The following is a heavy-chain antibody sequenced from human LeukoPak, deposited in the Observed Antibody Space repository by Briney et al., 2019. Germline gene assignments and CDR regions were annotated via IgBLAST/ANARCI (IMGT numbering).Heavy chain of an antibody. CDR2: IYYSGST. V-gene: IGHV4-28*03. J-gene: IGHJ3*02. D-gene: IGHD1-26*01. CDR3: ARVLSYRPYDAFDI. Sequence: SETLPLTCAVSGYSISSSNWWGWIRQPPGKGLEWIGYIYYSGSTYYNPSLKSRVTMSVDTSKNQFSLKLSSVTAVDTAVYYCARVLSYRPYDAFDIWGQGTMVTVSS. CDR1: GYSISSSNW.